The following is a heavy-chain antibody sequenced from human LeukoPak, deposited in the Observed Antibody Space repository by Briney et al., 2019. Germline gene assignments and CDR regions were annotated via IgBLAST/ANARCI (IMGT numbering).Heavy chain of an antibody. V-gene: IGHV3-66*01. CDR1: GFTVSSTY. D-gene: IGHD4/OR15-4a*01. J-gene: IGHJ4*02. Sequence: GGSLRLSCAASGFTVSSTYMSWVRQAPGKGLEWVSVIYSGGTTYYTDSVKGRFTISRDNSKNTLYLQMNSLRTEDTAVYYCARDLYDYGSYWGQGTLVTVSS. CDR3: ARDLYDYGSY. CDR2: IYSGGTT.